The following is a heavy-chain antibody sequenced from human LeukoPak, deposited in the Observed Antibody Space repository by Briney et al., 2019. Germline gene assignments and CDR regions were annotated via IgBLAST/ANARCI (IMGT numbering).Heavy chain of an antibody. D-gene: IGHD2-21*02. CDR3: ARQSGDYSYYYYMDV. J-gene: IGHJ6*03. V-gene: IGHV1-46*01. Sequence: ASVKVSCKASGYTFTSYYMHWVRQAPGQGLEWMGIINPSGGSTSYAQKFQGRVTMTRDMSTSTVYMELSSLRSEDTAVYYCARQSGDYSYYYYMDVWGKGTTVTISS. CDR2: INPSGGST. CDR1: GYTFTSYY.